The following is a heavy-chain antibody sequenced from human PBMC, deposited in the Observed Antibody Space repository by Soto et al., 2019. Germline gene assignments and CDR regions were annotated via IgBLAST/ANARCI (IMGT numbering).Heavy chain of an antibody. D-gene: IGHD3-22*01. CDR1: GFTFSSYG. Sequence: PGGSLRLSCAASGFTFSSYGMHWVRQAPGKGLEWVAVIWYDGSNKYYADSVKGRFTISRDNSKNTLYLQMNSLRAEDTAVYYCARDSLSYYYDSSGYPGPNGMDVWGQGTTVPVSS. CDR3: ARDSLSYYYDSSGYPGPNGMDV. J-gene: IGHJ6*02. CDR2: IWYDGSNK. V-gene: IGHV3-33*01.